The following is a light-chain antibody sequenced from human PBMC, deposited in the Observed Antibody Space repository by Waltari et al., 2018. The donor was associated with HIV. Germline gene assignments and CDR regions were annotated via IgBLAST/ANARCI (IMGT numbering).Light chain of an antibody. J-gene: IGKJ2*03. CDR1: QSISSY. CDR3: QHSYRAPYS. CDR2: AAS. Sequence: DIQMTQSPSSLSASVGDRVTITCRASQSISSYLTWYQHKPGTAPKLLVYAASTLESGVPSRLSGSGSGTDFTLTISSLQPEDFATYYCQHSYRAPYSFGQGTKLEMK. V-gene: IGKV1-39*01.